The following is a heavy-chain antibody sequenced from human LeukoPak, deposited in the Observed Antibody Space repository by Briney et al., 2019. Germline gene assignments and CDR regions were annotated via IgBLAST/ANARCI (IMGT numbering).Heavy chain of an antibody. CDR1: GFTFSSYG. CDR3: ARECRHHRFFDY. D-gene: IGHD2-2*01. Sequence: GGSLRLSCAASGFTFSSYGMHWVRQAPVKGLEWVAVIWYDGSNKYYADSVKGRFTISRDNSKNTLYLQMNSLRAEDTAVYYCARECRHHRFFDYWGQGTLVTVSS. CDR2: IWYDGSNK. V-gene: IGHV3-33*01. J-gene: IGHJ4*02.